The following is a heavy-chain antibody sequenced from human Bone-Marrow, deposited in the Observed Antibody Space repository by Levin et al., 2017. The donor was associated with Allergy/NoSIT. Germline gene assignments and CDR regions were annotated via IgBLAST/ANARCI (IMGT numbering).Heavy chain of an antibody. D-gene: IGHD2-21*01. CDR2: MDPKSGNT. Sequence: PGESLKISCKATGHMFTSFEIHWVRQATGRGLEWMGWMDPKSGNTGYPLRFQGRVTMTWDTSISTAYMEMSSLRSDDTATYYCARGRELPLAWGQGTLVTVSS. CDR3: ARGRELPLA. J-gene: IGHJ5*02. V-gene: IGHV1-8*01. CDR1: GHMFTSFE.